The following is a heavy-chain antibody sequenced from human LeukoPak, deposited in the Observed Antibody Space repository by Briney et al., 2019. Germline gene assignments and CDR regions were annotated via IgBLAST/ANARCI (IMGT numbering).Heavy chain of an antibody. V-gene: IGHV3-20*04. Sequence: PGGSLRLSCAASGFTFDDYGMSWVRQAPGKGLEWVSGINWNGGSTGYADSVKGRFTISRDNAKNSLYLQMSSLRAEDTALYYCAKEAVGAANYYYYYYMDVWGKGTTVTVSS. J-gene: IGHJ6*03. D-gene: IGHD2-15*01. CDR2: INWNGGST. CDR1: GFTFDDYG. CDR3: AKEAVGAANYYYYYYMDV.